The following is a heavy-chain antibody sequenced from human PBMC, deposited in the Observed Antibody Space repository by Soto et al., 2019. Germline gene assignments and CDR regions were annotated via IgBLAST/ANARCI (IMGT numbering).Heavy chain of an antibody. V-gene: IGHV3-30*03. J-gene: IGHJ6*02. D-gene: IGHD2-2*01. CDR1: GFSFNNYS. CDR3: ARAGSTSCQPNVCHYYGMEV. CDR2: VSYEGNNK. Sequence: QVQLVESGGGVVQPGRSLRLSCAASGFSFNNYSLHWVRQAPRKGLGWVAVVSYEGNNKYYGDSVKGRFTISKDESKTTVYLQMTNLRSKDTAKHYCARAGSTSCQPNVCHYYGMEVWGLGTTVTVSS.